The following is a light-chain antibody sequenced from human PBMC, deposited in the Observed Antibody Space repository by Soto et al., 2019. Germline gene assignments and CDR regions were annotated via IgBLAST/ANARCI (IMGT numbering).Light chain of an antibody. J-gene: IGKJ4*01. CDR2: DAS. Sequence: EIVVTQSPATLSLSPGERATLSCRASQRISSYLAWYQQKPGQAPRLLIYDASNRATGIPARFSGSGSGTDFTLTISSLEPEDFAVYYCHQRSTWPLTFGGGTKVEIK. V-gene: IGKV3-11*01. CDR3: HQRSTWPLT. CDR1: QRISSY.